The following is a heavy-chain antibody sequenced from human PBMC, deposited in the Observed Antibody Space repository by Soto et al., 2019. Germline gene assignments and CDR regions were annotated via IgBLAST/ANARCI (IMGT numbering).Heavy chain of an antibody. V-gene: IGHV3-74*01. D-gene: IGHD2-15*01. CDR3: ARASGYFYGMDV. CDR2: INSDGSST. CDR1: GFTFSSYW. Sequence: PGGSLRLSCAASGFTFSSYWMHWVRQAPGKGLVWVSRINSDGSSTSYADSVKGRFTISRDNAKNTLYLQMNSLRAEDTAVYYCARASGYFYGMDVWGQGTTVTVS. J-gene: IGHJ6*02.